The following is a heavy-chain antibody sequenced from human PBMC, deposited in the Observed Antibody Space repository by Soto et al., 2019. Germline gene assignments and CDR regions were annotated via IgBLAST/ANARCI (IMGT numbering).Heavy chain of an antibody. CDR1: GFTFSSYG. CDR3: AREGVGATTGYYYGMDV. V-gene: IGHV3-33*01. J-gene: IGHJ6*02. Sequence: GGSLRRSCAASGFTFSSYGMDWVRQAPGKGLEWVAVIWYDGSNKYYADSVKGRFTISRDNSKNTLYLQMNSLRAEDTAVYYCAREGVGATTGYYYGMDVWGQGTTVTSP. D-gene: IGHD1-26*01. CDR2: IWYDGSNK.